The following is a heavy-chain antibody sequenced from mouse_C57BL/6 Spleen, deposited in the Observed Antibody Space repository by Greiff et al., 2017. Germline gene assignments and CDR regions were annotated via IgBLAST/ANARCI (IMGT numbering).Heavy chain of an antibody. D-gene: IGHD2-12*01. V-gene: IGHV5-17*01. CDR3: ANDRDYAMDY. CDR2: ISSGSSTI. J-gene: IGHJ4*01. CDR1: GFTFSDYG. Sequence: EVQVVESGGGLVKPGGSLKLSCAASGFTFSDYGMHWVRQAPEKGLEWVAYISSGSSTIYYADTVKGRFTISRDNAKNTLFLQMTSLRSEDTAMYYCANDRDYAMDYWGQGTSVTVSS.